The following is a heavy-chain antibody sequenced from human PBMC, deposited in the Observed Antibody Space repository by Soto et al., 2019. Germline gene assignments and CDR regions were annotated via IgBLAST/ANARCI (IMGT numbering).Heavy chain of an antibody. V-gene: IGHV3-23*01. CDR2: ISGSGGRT. D-gene: IGHD3-3*01. J-gene: IGHJ4*02. CDR1: GFTFSSYA. Sequence: GGSLRLSCAASGFTFSSYAMSWVRQAPGKGREWVAAISGSGGRTYYAASAKGRFTNSRDNSKNTQYVQMNSLRAEDTAVYYCAKQPTITIFGVATFDYWGQGSLVTVSS. CDR3: AKQPTITIFGVATFDY.